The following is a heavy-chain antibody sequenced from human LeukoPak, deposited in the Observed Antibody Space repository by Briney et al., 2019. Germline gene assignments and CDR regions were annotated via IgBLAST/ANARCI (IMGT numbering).Heavy chain of an antibody. J-gene: IGHJ6*03. CDR1: GGTFSYYA. CDR3: ASDSYYYYYMDV. CDR2: IIPIFGTA. V-gene: IGHV1-69*05. Sequence: ASVKVSCKASGGTFSYYAISWVRQAPGQGLEWMGGIIPIFGTANYAQKFQGRVTITTDESTSTAYMELSSLRSEDTAVYYCASDSYYYYYMDVWGKGTTVTVSS.